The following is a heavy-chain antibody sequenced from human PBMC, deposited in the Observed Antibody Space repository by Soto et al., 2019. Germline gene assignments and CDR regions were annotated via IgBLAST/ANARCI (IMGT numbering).Heavy chain of an antibody. J-gene: IGHJ4*02. CDR3: ARAPTYYDILTGSPYYFDY. D-gene: IGHD3-9*01. CDR2: ISSSSSYI. Sequence: VGSLRLSCAASGFTFSSYSMNWVRQAPGKGLEWVSSISSSSSYIYYADSVKGRFTISRDNAKNSLYLQMNGLRAEDTAVYYCARAPTYYDILTGSPYYFDYWGQGTLVTVSS. CDR1: GFTFSSYS. V-gene: IGHV3-21*01.